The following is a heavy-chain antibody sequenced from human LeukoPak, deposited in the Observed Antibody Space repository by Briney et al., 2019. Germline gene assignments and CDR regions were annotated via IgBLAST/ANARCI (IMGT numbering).Heavy chain of an antibody. J-gene: IGHJ5*02. Sequence: SETLSLTCTVSGGSISSYYWSWIRQPAGKGLEWIGRIYTSGSTNYNPSLKSRVTMSVDTSKNQFSLKLSSVTAADTAVYYCATSDTVSTYNWFDPWGQGTLVTVSS. CDR2: IYTSGST. V-gene: IGHV4-4*07. CDR3: ATSDTVSTYNWFDP. CDR1: GGSISSYY. D-gene: IGHD5/OR15-5a*01.